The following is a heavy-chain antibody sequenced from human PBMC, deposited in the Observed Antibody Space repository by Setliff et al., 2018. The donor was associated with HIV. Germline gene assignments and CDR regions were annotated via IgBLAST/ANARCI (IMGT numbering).Heavy chain of an antibody. Sequence: LGESLKISCQGSGYSFTRYWIGWVRQMPGKGLEWMGIIFPGGSDTRFSPSFQGQVSLSVDKSATTAYLHWSSLKASDTAIYYCARRSVSHGNGFDLWGQGTLVTVSS. J-gene: IGHJ3*01. CDR3: ARRSVSHGNGFDL. CDR1: GYSFTRYW. CDR2: IFPGGSDT. V-gene: IGHV5-51*01. D-gene: IGHD3-10*01.